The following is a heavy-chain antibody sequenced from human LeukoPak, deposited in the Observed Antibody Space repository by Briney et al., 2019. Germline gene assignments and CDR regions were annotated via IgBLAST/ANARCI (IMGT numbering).Heavy chain of an antibody. V-gene: IGHV4-4*07. Sequence: ETLSLTCTVSGGSISSYYWSWNRQPAGKGLEWIGRIYTSGSTNYNPSLKSRVTMSVDTSKNQFSLKLSSVTAADTAVYYCARELVVVTAILSDYYYYGMDVWGQGTTVTVSS. CDR2: IYTSGST. CDR1: GGSISSYY. J-gene: IGHJ6*02. D-gene: IGHD2-21*02. CDR3: ARELVVVTAILSDYYYYGMDV.